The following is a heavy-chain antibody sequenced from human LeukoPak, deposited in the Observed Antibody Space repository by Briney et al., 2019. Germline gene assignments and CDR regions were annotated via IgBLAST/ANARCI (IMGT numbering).Heavy chain of an antibody. CDR3: ARAGGSIKPFDY. D-gene: IGHD2-2*01. CDR1: GFTVSSNY. J-gene: IGHJ4*02. V-gene: IGHV3-53*01. Sequence: GGSLRLSCAASGFTVSSNYMNRVRQAPGKGLEWVSIIYSGGTAYYADSVKGRFTISRDNSKNTLYLQMNSLRVEDTAFYYCARAGGSIKPFDYWGQGTLVTVSS. CDR2: IYSGGTA.